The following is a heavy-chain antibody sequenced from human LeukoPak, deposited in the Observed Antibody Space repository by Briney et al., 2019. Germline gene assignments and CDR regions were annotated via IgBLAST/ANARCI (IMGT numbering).Heavy chain of an antibody. CDR2: INHSGST. Sequence: PSETLSLTCAVYGGSFSGYYWSWIRQPPGKGLEWIGEINHSGSTNYNPSLKSRVTISVDTSKNQFSLKLSSVTAADTAVYYCARAPRYGDYDYWGQGTLVTVSS. J-gene: IGHJ4*02. V-gene: IGHV4-34*01. CDR3: ARAPRYGDYDY. CDR1: GGSFSGYY. D-gene: IGHD4-17*01.